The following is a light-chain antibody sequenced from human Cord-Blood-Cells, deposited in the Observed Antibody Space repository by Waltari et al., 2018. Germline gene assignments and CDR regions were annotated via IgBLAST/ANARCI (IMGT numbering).Light chain of an antibody. V-gene: IGLV2-14*01. J-gene: IGLJ1*01. Sequence: QSALTQPASVSGSPGQSITIPCTGTSSDVGGYNYVSWYQQHPGKAPKLMIDDVSNRPSGVSNRFSGSKSGNTASLTISGLQAEDEADYYCSSYTSSSTLDVFGTGTKVTVL. CDR3: SSYTSSSTLDV. CDR1: SSDVGGYNY. CDR2: DVS.